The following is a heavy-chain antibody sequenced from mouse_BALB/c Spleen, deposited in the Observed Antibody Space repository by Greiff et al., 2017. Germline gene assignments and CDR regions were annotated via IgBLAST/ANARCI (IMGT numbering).Heavy chain of an antibody. D-gene: IGHD2-3*01. V-gene: IGHV1S56*01. CDR2: IYPGNVNT. Sequence: QVQLKESGPELVKPGASVRISCKASGYTFTSYYIHWVKQRPGQGLEWIGWIYPGNVNTKYNEKFKGKATLTADKSSSTAYMQLSSLTSEDSAIYFCARYDGYLFAYWGQGTLVTVSA. CDR3: ARYDGYLFAY. CDR1: GYTFTSYY. J-gene: IGHJ3*01.